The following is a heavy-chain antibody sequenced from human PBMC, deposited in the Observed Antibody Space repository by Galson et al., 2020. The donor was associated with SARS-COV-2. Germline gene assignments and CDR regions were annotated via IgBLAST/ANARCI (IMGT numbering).Heavy chain of an antibody. D-gene: IGHD2-21*01. CDR1: GFTFTKFG. Sequence: GGSLRLSCAASGFTFTKFGMTWVRQAPGKGLEWVSSISTRSTYIYYADSVTGRFTISRDNAEKSLFLQMNSLTAGDTAVYYCARDLAYFYDEGGERGEAFDLWGQGTMVTVSS. J-gene: IGHJ3*01. V-gene: IGHV3-21*01. CDR2: ISTRSTYI. CDR3: ARDLAYFYDEGGERGEAFDL.